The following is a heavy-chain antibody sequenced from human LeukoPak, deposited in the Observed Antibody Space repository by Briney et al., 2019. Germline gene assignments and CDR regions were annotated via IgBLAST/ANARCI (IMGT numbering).Heavy chain of an antibody. V-gene: IGHV4-4*02. Sequence: SETLSLTCAVSGVSISSSEWWVWVRPPPGEGLEWIGEIHRDGRTMYNPSLKSRVTMSRDYSKNQFSLSVTSVTAADTAIYYCGKTDIYFNPIDYWGPGALVTVSS. CDR3: GKTDIYFNPIDY. D-gene: IGHD3-9*01. J-gene: IGHJ4*02. CDR1: GVSISSSEW. CDR2: IHRDGRT.